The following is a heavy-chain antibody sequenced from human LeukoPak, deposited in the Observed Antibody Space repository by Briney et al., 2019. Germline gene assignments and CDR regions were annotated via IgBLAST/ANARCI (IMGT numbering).Heavy chain of an antibody. CDR1: GFTFSNFW. Sequence: GESLRLSCTASGFTFSNFWMGWVRQAPGKGLEWVANIKQDETEKFYLGSVKGRFTISRDNAKNSLYLQMNSLRAEDTAVYYCAREGGSSGDLDYWGQGTLVTVSS. V-gene: IGHV3-7*03. CDR2: IKQDETEK. J-gene: IGHJ4*02. CDR3: AREGGSSGDLDY. D-gene: IGHD1-26*01.